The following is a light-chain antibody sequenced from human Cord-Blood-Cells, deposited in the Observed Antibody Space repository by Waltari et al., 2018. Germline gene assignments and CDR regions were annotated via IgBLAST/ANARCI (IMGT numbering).Light chain of an antibody. V-gene: IGLV10-54*01. J-gene: IGLJ3*02. Sequence: QAGLTQPPSLSKGLRQTATLTCTRNSNTVCNQGAAWLQQHQGHPPKLLSYRNNNRPSGISERLSASRSGNTASLTITGLQPEDEADYYCSAWDSSLSAWVFGGGTKLTVL. CDR1: SNTVCNQG. CDR3: SAWDSSLSAWV. CDR2: RNN.